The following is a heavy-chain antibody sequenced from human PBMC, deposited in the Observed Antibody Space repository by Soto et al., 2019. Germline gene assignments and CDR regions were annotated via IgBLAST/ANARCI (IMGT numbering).Heavy chain of an antibody. CDR2: IYYSWST. CDR3: SRDGAVTGLCAFDI. D-gene: IGHD4-17*01. V-gene: IGHV4-30-4*01. Sequence: QVQLQESGPGLVKPSQTLSLTCTVSGGSISSGDYYWGWIRQPPGQGLEWIGYIYYSWSTYYNPSLTSRVTISVDTSKNQFSLKLSSVTAADTAVYYCSRDGAVTGLCAFDIWGQGTIVTVSS. J-gene: IGHJ3*02. CDR1: GGSISSGDYY.